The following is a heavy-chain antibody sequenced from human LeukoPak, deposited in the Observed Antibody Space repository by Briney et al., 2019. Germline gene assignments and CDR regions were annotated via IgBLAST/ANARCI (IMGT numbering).Heavy chain of an antibody. CDR3: ASEGLAVAGTHPYYYYGMDV. Sequence: GASVKVSCKASGYTFTSYYMHWVRQTPGQGLEWMGIINPTGGSTSYAQKFQCRVTMTKETSTSTVYMERSRQRAEDTAVYYCASEGLAVAGTHPYYYYGMDVWGQGTTATVSS. D-gene: IGHD6-19*01. V-gene: IGHV1-46*01. J-gene: IGHJ6*02. CDR2: INPTGGST. CDR1: GYTFTSYY.